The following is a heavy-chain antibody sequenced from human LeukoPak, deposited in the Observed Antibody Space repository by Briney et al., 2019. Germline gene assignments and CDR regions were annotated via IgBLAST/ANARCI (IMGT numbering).Heavy chain of an antibody. Sequence: PGGSLRLSCVYSGFTFNNYPMTWVRQAPGKGLEWVSAISENGGDRKYAASVKGRFTISRDNSKNTLYLQMNSLRVEDTAIYYCGKDWKVDYWGQGSLVTVSS. CDR1: GFTFNNYP. CDR3: GKDWKVDY. J-gene: IGHJ4*02. CDR2: ISENGGDR. V-gene: IGHV3-23*01. D-gene: IGHD1-1*01.